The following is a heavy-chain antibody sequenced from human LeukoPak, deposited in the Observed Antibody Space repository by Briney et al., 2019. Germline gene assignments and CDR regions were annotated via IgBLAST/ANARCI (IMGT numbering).Heavy chain of an antibody. CDR1: GGSISSGGYY. CDR2: IYYSGST. D-gene: IGHD2-15*01. CDR3: ARWGLLVGAANCFDP. Sequence: PSETLSLTCTVSGGSISSGGYYWRWVRQHRGKGLEWIGYIYYSGSTYYNPSLKSRVTISVDTSKNHFSLKLSSVTAADTAVYYCARWGLLVGAANCFDPWGQGTLVTVSS. V-gene: IGHV4-31*03. J-gene: IGHJ5*02.